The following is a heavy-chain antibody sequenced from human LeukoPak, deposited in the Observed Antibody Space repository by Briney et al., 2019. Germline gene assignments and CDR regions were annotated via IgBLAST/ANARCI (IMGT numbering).Heavy chain of an antibody. J-gene: IGHJ4*02. D-gene: IGHD6-6*01. CDR1: GGSISSYY. CDR3: AVLEGIAARPSYYFDY. V-gene: IGHV4-59*01. CDR2: IYYSGST. Sequence: SETLSLTCTVSGGSISSYYWSWIRQPPGKGLEWIGYIYYSGSTNYNPSLKSRVTISVDTSKNQFSLKLSSVTAADTAVYHCAVLEGIAARPSYYFDYWGQGTLVTVSS.